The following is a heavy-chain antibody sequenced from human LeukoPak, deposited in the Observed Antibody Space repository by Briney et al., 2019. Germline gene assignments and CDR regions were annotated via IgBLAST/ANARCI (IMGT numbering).Heavy chain of an antibody. D-gene: IGHD3-16*02. CDR3: ARSGELSFHDAFDI. J-gene: IGHJ3*02. CDR1: GYSFITYW. Sequence: GESLKISCKGSGYSFITYWIGWVRQMPGKGLEWMGIIYPGDSETRYSPSFQGQVTISADKSISTAYLQWSSLKASDTAMYYCARSGELSFHDAFDIWGQGTMVTVSS. V-gene: IGHV5-51*01. CDR2: IYPGDSET.